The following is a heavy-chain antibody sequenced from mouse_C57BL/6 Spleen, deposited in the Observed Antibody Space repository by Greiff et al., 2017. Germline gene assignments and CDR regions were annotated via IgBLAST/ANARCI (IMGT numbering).Heavy chain of an antibody. CDR3: ARSTTGVARYFDY. CDR2: IYPGDGDT. Sequence: VQLQQSGPELVKPGASVKISCTASGYAFSSSWMNWVQQRPGKGLEWIGRIYPGDGDTNYNGKFKGKATLTADKSSSTAYMQLSSLTSEDSAVYCCARSTTGVARYFDYWGQGTTLTVSS. CDR1: GYAFSSSW. V-gene: IGHV1-82*01. D-gene: IGHD1-1*01. J-gene: IGHJ2*01.